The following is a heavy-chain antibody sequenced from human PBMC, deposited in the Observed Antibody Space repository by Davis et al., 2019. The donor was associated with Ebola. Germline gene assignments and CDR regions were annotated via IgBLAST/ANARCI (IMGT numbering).Heavy chain of an antibody. J-gene: IGHJ5*02. CDR2: ISGSGDRT. CDR3: AKGIAARPGNWFDP. Sequence: PGGSLRLSCAASGFTFSSYAMNWVRQAPGKRLEWVSAISGSGDRTFYADSVKGRFTISRDNSKNTLYLQMNSLRVEDTAVHYSAKGIAARPGNWFDPWGQGTLVTVSS. V-gene: IGHV3-23*01. CDR1: GFTFSSYA. D-gene: IGHD6-6*01.